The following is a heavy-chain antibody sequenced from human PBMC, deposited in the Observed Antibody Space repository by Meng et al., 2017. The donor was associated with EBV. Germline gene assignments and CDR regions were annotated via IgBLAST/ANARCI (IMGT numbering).Heavy chain of an antibody. V-gene: IGHV1-2*06. J-gene: IGHJ5*02. D-gene: IGHD6-13*01. Sequence: QVQLEQSGAEVQKPGASVKVSCKASGYTFTGYYMHWVRQAPGQGLEWMGRINPNSGGTNYAQKFQGRVTMTRDTSISTAYMELSRLRSDDTAVYYCAKGADLAAAGTFWFDPWGQGTLVTVSS. CDR2: INPNSGGT. CDR1: GYTFTGYY. CDR3: AKGADLAAAGTFWFDP.